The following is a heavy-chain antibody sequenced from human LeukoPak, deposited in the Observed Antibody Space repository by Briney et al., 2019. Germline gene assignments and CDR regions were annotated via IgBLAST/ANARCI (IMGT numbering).Heavy chain of an antibody. V-gene: IGHV3-48*02. CDR3: ARVHCGYSYGRLDY. J-gene: IGHJ4*02. CDR1: GFAFSDYI. CDR2: ISSSDNTI. Sequence: GGSLRLPCAASGFAFSDYIMNWVRQAPGKGLEWVSYISSSDNTIHYADSVKGRFTISRDNAKNSLYLEMNSLRDEDTAVYYCARVHCGYSYGRLDYWGQGTLVTVSS. D-gene: IGHD5-18*01.